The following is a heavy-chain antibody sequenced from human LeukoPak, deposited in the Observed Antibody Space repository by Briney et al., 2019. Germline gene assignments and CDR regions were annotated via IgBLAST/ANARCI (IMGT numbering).Heavy chain of an antibody. Sequence: SETLSLTCAVSGGSISSSNWWSWVRQPPGKGLEWIGEIYHSGSTNYNPSLKSRVTISVDTSKNQFSLKLSSVTAADTAVYYCASSYGSGSYYNGFDPWGQGTLVTVSS. CDR2: IYHSGST. CDR1: GGSISSSNW. V-gene: IGHV4-4*02. D-gene: IGHD3-10*01. CDR3: ASSYGSGSYYNGFDP. J-gene: IGHJ5*02.